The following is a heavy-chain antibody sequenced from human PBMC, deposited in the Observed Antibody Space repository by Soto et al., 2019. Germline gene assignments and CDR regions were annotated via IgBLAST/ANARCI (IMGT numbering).Heavy chain of an antibody. J-gene: IGHJ4*02. Sequence: ASVKVSCKASGGTFSSYAISWVRQAPGQGLEWMGGIIPIFGTANCAQKFQGRVTITADESTSTAYMELSSLRSEDTAVYYCARCIAVAGACGYWGQGTLVTVSS. CDR1: GGTFSSYA. CDR2: IIPIFGTA. D-gene: IGHD6-19*01. V-gene: IGHV1-69*13. CDR3: ARCIAVAGACGY.